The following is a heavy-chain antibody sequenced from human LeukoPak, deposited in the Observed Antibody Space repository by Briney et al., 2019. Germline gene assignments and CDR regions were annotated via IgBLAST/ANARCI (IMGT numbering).Heavy chain of an antibody. Sequence: GGSLTLSCAASGFTFSSYEMNWVRQAPGKGLEWGSYISSSGSTIYYADFVKGRFTISRDNAKKSLYLQMDSLRAEDTAVYYCARDYSNNYWGQGTLVTVSS. CDR1: GFTFSSYE. CDR2: ISSSGSTI. V-gene: IGHV3-48*03. J-gene: IGHJ4*02. CDR3: ARDYSNNY. D-gene: IGHD4-11*01.